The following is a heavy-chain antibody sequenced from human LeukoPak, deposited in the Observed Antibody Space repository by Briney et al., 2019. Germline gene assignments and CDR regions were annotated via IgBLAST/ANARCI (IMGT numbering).Heavy chain of an antibody. D-gene: IGHD2-15*01. Sequence: GGSLRLSCAASGFTFSSYAMSWVRQAPGKGLEWVSAISGSGGSTYYADSVKGRFTISRDNSKNTLYLQMNSLRAEDTAVYYCAKDQGGYCSGGSCYLGYWGQGTLVTVSS. V-gene: IGHV3-23*01. CDR2: ISGSGGST. CDR3: AKDQGGYCSGGSCYLGY. CDR1: GFTFSSYA. J-gene: IGHJ4*02.